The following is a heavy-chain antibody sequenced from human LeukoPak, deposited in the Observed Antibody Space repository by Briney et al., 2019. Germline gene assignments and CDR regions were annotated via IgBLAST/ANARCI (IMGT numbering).Heavy chain of an antibody. J-gene: IGHJ4*02. V-gene: IGHV3-23*01. CDR3: AKDSHLYSSGWYGYPDY. CDR1: GFTVSSNY. D-gene: IGHD6-19*01. Sequence: GGSLRLSCAASGFTVSSNYMSWVSQAPGKGLEWVSAISGSGGSTYYADSVKGRFTISRDNSKNTLYLQMNSLRAEDTAVYYCAKDSHLYSSGWYGYPDYWGQGTLVTVSS. CDR2: ISGSGGST.